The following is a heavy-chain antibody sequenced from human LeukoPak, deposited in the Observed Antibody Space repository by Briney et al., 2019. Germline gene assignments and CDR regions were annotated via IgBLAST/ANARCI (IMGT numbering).Heavy chain of an antibody. Sequence: SVKVSCKASGVTFSDYLISWVRQAPGQGPEWMGGIVPRFAAADYAQQFQGRVTITADMYTTTAYMELSSLTSDDTAIYYCAGGYGSGVMSPYALDVWGTGTTVVVSS. CDR2: IVPRFAAA. D-gene: IGHD3-10*01. CDR3: AGGYGSGVMSPYALDV. J-gene: IGHJ6*04. CDR1: GVTFSDYL. V-gene: IGHV1-69*06.